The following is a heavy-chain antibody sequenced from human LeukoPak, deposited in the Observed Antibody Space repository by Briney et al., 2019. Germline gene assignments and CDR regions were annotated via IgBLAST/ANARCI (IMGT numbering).Heavy chain of an antibody. Sequence: PSETLSLTCTISRGSISGFYWSWIRQPPGKGLEWIGYIYYSGSSNYNPSLKSRVTLSVDTSKDQFSLKLSSVTAADTAVYYCARNRASGTPYFDYWGQGLLVTVSS. CDR2: IYYSGSS. V-gene: IGHV4-59*08. CDR3: ARNRASGTPYFDY. D-gene: IGHD3-10*01. J-gene: IGHJ4*02. CDR1: RGSISGFY.